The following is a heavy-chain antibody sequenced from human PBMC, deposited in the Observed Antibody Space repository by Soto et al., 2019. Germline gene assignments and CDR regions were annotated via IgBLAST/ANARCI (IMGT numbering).Heavy chain of an antibody. CDR3: ARELQWLDTAAFDI. CDR1: GYTFTSYD. Sequence: ASVKVSCKASGYTFTSYDINWVRQATGQGLEWMGWMNPNSGNTGYAQKFQGRVTMTRNTSISTAYMELSSLRSDDTAVYYCARELQWLDTAAFDIWGQGTMVTVSS. J-gene: IGHJ3*02. V-gene: IGHV1-8*01. CDR2: MNPNSGNT. D-gene: IGHD6-19*01.